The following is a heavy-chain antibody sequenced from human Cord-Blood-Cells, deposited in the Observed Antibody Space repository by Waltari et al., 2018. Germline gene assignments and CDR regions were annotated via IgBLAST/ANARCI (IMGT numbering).Heavy chain of an antibody. D-gene: IGHD2-8*01. CDR1: GGSVRGGC. J-gene: IGHJ4*02. V-gene: IGHV4-34*02. Sequence: QVELKQWGAGLLRPSETIARPCAGYGGSVRGGCWSWIRQPPGKGLEWIGEINHSGSTYYTPSLKSRVTISVDTSKNQFSLKLSSVTAADTAVYYCATRYCTNGVCYFDYWGQGTLVTVSS. CDR2: INHSGST. CDR3: ATRYCTNGVCYFDY.